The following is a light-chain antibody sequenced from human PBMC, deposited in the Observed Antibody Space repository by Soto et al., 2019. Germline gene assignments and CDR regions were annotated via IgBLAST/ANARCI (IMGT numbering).Light chain of an antibody. CDR1: QSVLYSSNNKNY. Sequence: DIVLTQSPDSLAVSLGERATINCKSSQSVLYSSNNKNYLAWYQQKPGQPPKLLIYWASTRESGVPDRFSGSGSGTDFTLTISSLQAEDVAVYYCQQYYRPSTFGKGTKVEIK. CDR3: QQYYRPST. J-gene: IGKJ1*01. CDR2: WAS. V-gene: IGKV4-1*01.